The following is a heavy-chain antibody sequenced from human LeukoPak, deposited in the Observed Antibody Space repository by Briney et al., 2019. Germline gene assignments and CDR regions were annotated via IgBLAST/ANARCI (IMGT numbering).Heavy chain of an antibody. CDR3: ARGNAARPLYYFDY. V-gene: IGHV4-59*08. Sequence: SETLSLTCTVSGGSISNYYWTWIRQPPGKGLEWIGYIYYRGTTNYNPSLKSRVTISVDTSKNQFSLKLSSMTAADTAVYYCARGNAARPLYYFDYWGQGTLVTVSS. D-gene: IGHD6-6*01. CDR1: GGSISNYY. J-gene: IGHJ4*02. CDR2: IYYRGTT.